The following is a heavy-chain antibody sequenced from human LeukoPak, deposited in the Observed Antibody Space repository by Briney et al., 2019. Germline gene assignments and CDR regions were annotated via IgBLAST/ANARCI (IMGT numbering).Heavy chain of an antibody. CDR3: ATYLYATSAFDS. V-gene: IGHV3-7*05. CDR2: INEDGREM. CDR1: GFTFSSFW. D-gene: IGHD2/OR15-2a*01. J-gene: IGHJ5*01. Sequence: PGGSLRLSCAASGFTFSSFWMSWVRQAPGKGLEWVANINEDGREMYYLDSVMGRFTISRDNAEISLSLQMNSLRSEDTAVYYCATYLYATSAFDSWGQGTLVTVSS.